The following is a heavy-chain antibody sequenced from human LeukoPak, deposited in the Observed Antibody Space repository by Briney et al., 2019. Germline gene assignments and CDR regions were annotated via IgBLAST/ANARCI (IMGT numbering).Heavy chain of an antibody. CDR3: ARRLCRGAACYYFDY. CDR2: ISAGGGNT. V-gene: IGHV3-23*01. Sequence: PGGSLRLSCAAAPFTFSTSAMAWVRQAPGKGLEFVSAISAGGGNTHYADSVKGRFTISRDNSKNTLYLQTDTLRVEDTAVYYCARRLCRGAACYYFDYWGQGTLVTVSS. CDR1: PFTFSTSA. D-gene: IGHD2-15*01. J-gene: IGHJ4*02.